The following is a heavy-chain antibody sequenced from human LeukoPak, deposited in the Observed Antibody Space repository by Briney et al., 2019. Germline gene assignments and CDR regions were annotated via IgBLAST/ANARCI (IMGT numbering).Heavy chain of an antibody. CDR3: ARLTLTGVGGRGWFDA. J-gene: IGHJ5*02. CDR1: GDSISNSGWS. CDR2: MPYDENVADNEIP. Sequence: SETLSLTCIVSGDSISNSGWSWGRIPQAQGKGLEWIVKMPYDENVADNEIPSYTPSLKSRVSISADTSKNQLSLKVNSGTAADTASYYCARLTLTGVGGRGWFDAGGQGTLVIVSS. V-gene: IGHV4-39*01. D-gene: IGHD3-3*01.